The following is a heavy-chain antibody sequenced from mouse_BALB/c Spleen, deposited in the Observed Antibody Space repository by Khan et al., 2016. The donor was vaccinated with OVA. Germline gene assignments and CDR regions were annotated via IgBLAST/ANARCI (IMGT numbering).Heavy chain of an antibody. J-gene: IGHJ2*01. CDR3: ARRGLRWDFDY. V-gene: IGHV1-7*01. Sequence: VQLQQSGAELAKPGASVKMSCKASGYTFINYWILWIKQRPGQGLEWIGYINPSTGYTEYNQNFKDKATLTADISSSTAYMQLSSLTSEDSAFYYCARRGLRWDFDYWGQGTTLTVSS. CDR2: INPSTGYT. CDR1: GYTFINYW. D-gene: IGHD1-1*01.